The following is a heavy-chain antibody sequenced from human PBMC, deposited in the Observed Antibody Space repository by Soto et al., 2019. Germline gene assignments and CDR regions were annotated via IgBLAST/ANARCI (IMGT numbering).Heavy chain of an antibody. J-gene: IGHJ3*02. Sequence: QLQLQESGPGLVKPSETLSLTCTVSGGSISSSSYYWGWIRQPPGKGLEWIGSIYYSGSTYYNPSLKSRVTISVDTSKNQFSLKLSSVTAADTAVYYCARHYGDYSGDAFDIWGQGTMVTVSS. V-gene: IGHV4-39*01. CDR1: GGSISSSSYY. CDR3: ARHYGDYSGDAFDI. D-gene: IGHD4-17*01. CDR2: IYYSGST.